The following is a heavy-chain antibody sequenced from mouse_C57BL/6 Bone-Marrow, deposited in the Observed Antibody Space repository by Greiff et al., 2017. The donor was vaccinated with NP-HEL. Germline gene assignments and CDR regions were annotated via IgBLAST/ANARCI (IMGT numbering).Heavy chain of an antibody. J-gene: IGHJ4*01. CDR3: ARRYRGLYYYAMDY. CDR2: ISSGSSTI. V-gene: IGHV5-17*01. D-gene: IGHD2-12*01. CDR1: GFTFSDYG. Sequence: EVKLVESGGGLVKPGGSLKLSCAASGFTFSDYGMHWVRQAPEKGLEWVAYISSGSSTIYYADKVKGRFTISRDNAKNTLCMQMTSLRAEDTVMYYCARRYRGLYYYAMDYWGQGTSVTVSS.